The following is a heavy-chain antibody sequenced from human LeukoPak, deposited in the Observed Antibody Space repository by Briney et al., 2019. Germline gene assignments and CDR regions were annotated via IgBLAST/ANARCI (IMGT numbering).Heavy chain of an antibody. CDR2: IYSGGST. V-gene: IGHV3-53*01. J-gene: IGHJ4*02. CDR1: GFTVSSNY. Sequence: GGSLRLSCAASGFTVSSNYMSWVRQAPGKGLEWVSVIYSGGSTYYADSVKGRFTISRDNSKNTLYLQMNSLRAEDTAVYYCARGSQQWLVHQYYFDYWGQGTLVTVSS. D-gene: IGHD6-19*01. CDR3: ARGSQQWLVHQYYFDY.